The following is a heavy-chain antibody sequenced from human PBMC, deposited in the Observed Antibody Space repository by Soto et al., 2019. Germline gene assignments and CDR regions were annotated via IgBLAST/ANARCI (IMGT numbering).Heavy chain of an antibody. CDR3: ARGDEMPVVTIFEY. Sequence: SVKVSCKASGCAFGRYSVSWVRQAPGQGLEWIGGVIPAFNTSNYSLKFQGRVAIFADLSTSTVFMELRSLRSEDTALYYCARGDEMPVVTIFEYWCQGIXVIVSS. D-gene: IGHD2-21*02. CDR2: VIPAFNTS. J-gene: IGHJ4*02. CDR1: GCAFGRYS. V-gene: IGHV1-69*13.